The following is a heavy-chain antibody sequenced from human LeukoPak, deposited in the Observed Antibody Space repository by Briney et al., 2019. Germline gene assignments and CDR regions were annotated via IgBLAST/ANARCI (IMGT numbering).Heavy chain of an antibody. J-gene: IGHJ4*02. Sequence: SLRLSCAASGFTFDDYGMHWVRQAPGKGLEWVSGISWNSGSIGYVDSVKGRFTISRDNAKNSLYLQMNSLRAEDTALYYCAKLRYSNGWYYFDYWGQGTLVTVSS. V-gene: IGHV3-9*01. D-gene: IGHD6-19*01. CDR3: AKLRYSNGWYYFDY. CDR1: GFTFDDYG. CDR2: ISWNSGSI.